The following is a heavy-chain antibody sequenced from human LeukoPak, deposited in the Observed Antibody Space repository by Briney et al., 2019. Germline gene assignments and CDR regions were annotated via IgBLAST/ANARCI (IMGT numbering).Heavy chain of an antibody. D-gene: IGHD3-16*02. V-gene: IGHV3-33*01. Sequence: GGSLRLSCAASGFTFSSYGMHWVRQAPGKGLEGVAVIWYDGSNKYYADSVKGRFTISRDNSKNTLYLQMNSLRAEDTAVYYCARDPSTFGGVIVNTEFYFDYWGQGTLVTVSS. CDR2: IWYDGSNK. CDR1: GFTFSSYG. J-gene: IGHJ4*02. CDR3: ARDPSTFGGVIVNTEFYFDY.